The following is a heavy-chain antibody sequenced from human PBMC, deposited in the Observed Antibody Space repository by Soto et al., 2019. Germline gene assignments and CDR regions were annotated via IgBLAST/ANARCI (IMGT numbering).Heavy chain of an antibody. Sequence: EVQVVESGGGLVQPGGSLRLSCEASGFTFSSYWMSWVRQAKGKGLEWVASIKQDGSEKYYLDSVKGRFTISRDNAKKSVYLQMNSLGAEDTAVYYCARGHGLDYWGQGTLVIVSS. CDR3: ARGHGLDY. CDR2: IKQDGSEK. V-gene: IGHV3-7*01. J-gene: IGHJ4*02. CDR1: GFTFSSYW.